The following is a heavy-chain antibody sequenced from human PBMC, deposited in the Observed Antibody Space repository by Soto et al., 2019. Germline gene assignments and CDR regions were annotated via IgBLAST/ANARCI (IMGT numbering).Heavy chain of an antibody. Sequence: QLQLVQSGAEVKKPGASVKVSCKSSGYSFTDFDYYIHWVRQAPGQGLEWMGWIDPHSGSTNYAQRFQGRVTLTRDTSITTAYMELSSLRSDDTAVYYCASPVHVGLDPWGQGTLVSVSS. CDR1: GYSFTDFDYY. D-gene: IGHD1-1*01. CDR3: ASPVHVGLDP. V-gene: IGHV1-2*02. CDR2: IDPHSGST. J-gene: IGHJ5*02.